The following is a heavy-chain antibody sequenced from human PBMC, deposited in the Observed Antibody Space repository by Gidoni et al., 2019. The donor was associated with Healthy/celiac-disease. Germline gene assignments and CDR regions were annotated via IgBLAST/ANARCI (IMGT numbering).Heavy chain of an antibody. Sequence: EVQLVESGGGLVQPGGSLRLSCAASGFTFSSYEMNWVRQAPGKGLEWVSYISSSGSTIYYADSGKGRFTISRDNAKNSLYLQMNSLRAEDTAVYYCARGCPDYDRTLDAFDIWGQGTMVTVSS. CDR2: ISSSGSTI. CDR3: ARGCPDYDRTLDAFDI. D-gene: IGHD3-22*01. J-gene: IGHJ3*02. V-gene: IGHV3-48*03. CDR1: GFTFSSYE.